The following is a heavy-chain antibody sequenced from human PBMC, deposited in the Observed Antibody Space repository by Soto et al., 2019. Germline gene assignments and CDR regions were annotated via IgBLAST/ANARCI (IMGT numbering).Heavy chain of an antibody. CDR1: GDTFKNCV. Sequence: QVQVVQSGVEVMRPGSSVKVSCKASGDTFKNCVISWVRQAPGQGLEWMGGIIPLFGTTDFAHRFQGRLTITTDDSTTTAYMELSMLRSEDTATYYCAAELGFGKLSVVWGQGTTVIVSS. V-gene: IGHV1-69*01. J-gene: IGHJ6*02. CDR2: IIPLFGTT. D-gene: IGHD3-10*01. CDR3: AAELGFGKLSVV.